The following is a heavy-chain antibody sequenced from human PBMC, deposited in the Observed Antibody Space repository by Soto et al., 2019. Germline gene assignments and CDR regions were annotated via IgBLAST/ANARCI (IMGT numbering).Heavy chain of an antibody. CDR1: GFLLNTYA. V-gene: IGHV3-30-3*01. J-gene: IGHJ6*02. Sequence: RLSCATSGFLLNTYAMHWVRQAPGKGLEWVAVISYDGNNQDYADSVRGRFTISRDNSRNTLYLQMNNLRSEDTAVYYCARPGSGYDVLTGRYFYYFHTVDVWGQGTTVTVSS. CDR3: ARPGSGYDVLTGRYFYYFHTVDV. D-gene: IGHD3-9*01. CDR2: ISYDGNNQ.